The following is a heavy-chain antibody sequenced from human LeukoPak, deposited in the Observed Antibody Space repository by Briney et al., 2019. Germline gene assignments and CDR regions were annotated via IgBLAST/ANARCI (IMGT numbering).Heavy chain of an antibody. CDR2: IYYSGSS. V-gene: IGHV4-39*01. Sequence: SETLSLTCTVSGGSISTNNYYWGWVRQPPGKGLEWIATIYYSGSSYYNPSLKSRVTISVDTSKNQFSLKLSSVTAADTAVYYWAGPAKGSGIYAFDYWGQGTLVTVSS. D-gene: IGHD3-10*01. J-gene: IGHJ4*02. CDR3: AGPAKGSGIYAFDY. CDR1: GGSISTNNYY.